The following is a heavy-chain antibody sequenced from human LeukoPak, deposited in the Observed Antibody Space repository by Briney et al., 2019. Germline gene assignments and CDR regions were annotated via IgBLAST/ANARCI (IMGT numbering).Heavy chain of an antibody. Sequence: GGSLRLSCAASGFTFSDYYMSWIRQAPGKGLEWVSYISSSGSTIYYADSVKGRFTISRDNAKNSLYLQMNSLRAEDTAVYYCAKIKSYYYDTSDKDAFDIWGQGTMVTVSS. J-gene: IGHJ3*02. CDR2: ISSSGSTI. D-gene: IGHD3-22*01. CDR1: GFTFSDYY. CDR3: AKIKSYYYDTSDKDAFDI. V-gene: IGHV3-11*04.